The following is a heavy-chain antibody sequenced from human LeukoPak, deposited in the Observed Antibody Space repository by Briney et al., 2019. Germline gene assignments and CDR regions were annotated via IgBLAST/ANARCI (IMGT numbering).Heavy chain of an antibody. J-gene: IGHJ4*02. CDR3: ASYNWNFLDDY. CDR2: ISGDGRST. CDR1: GFTFSSYW. Sequence: GGSLRLSCAASGFTFSSYWMYWVRQAPGKGLVLVSGISGDGRSTRYADSVRGRFTISRDNSKDTLYLQMNSLRAEDTAVYYCASYNWNFLDDYWGQGALVTVSS. D-gene: IGHD1-7*01. V-gene: IGHV3-74*01.